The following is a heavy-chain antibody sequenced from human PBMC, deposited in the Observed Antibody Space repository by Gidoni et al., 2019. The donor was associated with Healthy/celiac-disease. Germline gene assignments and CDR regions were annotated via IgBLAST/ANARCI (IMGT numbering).Heavy chain of an antibody. J-gene: IGHJ3*02. D-gene: IGHD3-22*01. CDR2: IDWDDDK. V-gene: IGHV2-70*04. CDR1: GFSLSTSGMR. CDR3: ARTGDSSGYYDAFDI. Sequence: QVTFKASGPALVQPTHTLTLTCTFSGFSLSTSGMRVSWIRQPPGKALEWLARIDWDDDKFYSTSLKTRLTISKDTSKNQVVLTMTNMDPVDTATYYCARTGDSSGYYDAFDIWGQGTMVTVSS.